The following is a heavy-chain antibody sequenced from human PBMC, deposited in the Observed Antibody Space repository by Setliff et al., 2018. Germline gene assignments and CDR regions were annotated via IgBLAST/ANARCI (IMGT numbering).Heavy chain of an antibody. CDR1: EFTLSTYW. D-gene: IGHD2-15*01. Sequence: GGSLRLSCAASEFTLSTYWIHWVRQAPRKGLVWVSRINSDGSTTTYADSVKGRFTISRDNGKNTVYLQMNSLSAEDTTLKGRVVVGAATMTDFPNPLQPLPWG. V-gene: IGHV3-74*01. CDR2: INSDGSTT. CDR3: VVVGAATMTDFPNPLQPLP. J-gene: IGHJ5*02.